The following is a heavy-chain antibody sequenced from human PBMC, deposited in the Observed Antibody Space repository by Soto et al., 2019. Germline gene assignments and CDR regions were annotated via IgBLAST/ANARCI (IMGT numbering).Heavy chain of an antibody. Sequence: SETLSLTCAVYGGSFSGYYWSWIRQPPGKGLEWIGEINHSGSTNYNPSPKSRVTISVDTSKNQFSLKLGSVTAADTAVYYCAKAVIAVGPPTRMDVWGQGTTVTVSS. CDR2: INHSGST. D-gene: IGHD2-21*01. CDR3: AKAVIAVGPPTRMDV. CDR1: GGSFSGYY. V-gene: IGHV4-34*01. J-gene: IGHJ6*02.